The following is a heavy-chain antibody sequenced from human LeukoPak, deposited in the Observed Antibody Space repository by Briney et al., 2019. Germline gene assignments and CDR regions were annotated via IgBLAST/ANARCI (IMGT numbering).Heavy chain of an antibody. CDR1: GFSFSAYW. V-gene: IGHV3-23*01. Sequence: GGSLRLSCAASGFSFSAYWMHWVRQAPGKGLEWVSAISGSGGSTYYADSVKGRFTISRDNSKNTLYLQMNSLRAEDTAVYYCAKDGSSSWYQSWFDPWGQGTLVTVSS. CDR2: ISGSGGST. J-gene: IGHJ5*02. D-gene: IGHD6-13*01. CDR3: AKDGSSSWYQSWFDP.